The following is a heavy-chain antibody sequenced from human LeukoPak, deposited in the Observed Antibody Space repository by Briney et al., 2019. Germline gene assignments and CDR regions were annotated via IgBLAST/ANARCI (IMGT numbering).Heavy chain of an antibody. CDR3: ATGRKYGSGSYLDY. Sequence: ASVKVSCKASGYTFTSYDINWLRQATGQGLEWMGWMNPNSGNTGYAQKFQGTVTITADTSTDTAYMELSSLRSEDTAVYYCATGRKYGSGSYLDYWGQGTLVTVSS. CDR2: MNPNSGNT. CDR1: GYTFTSYD. J-gene: IGHJ4*02. V-gene: IGHV1-8*02. D-gene: IGHD3-10*01.